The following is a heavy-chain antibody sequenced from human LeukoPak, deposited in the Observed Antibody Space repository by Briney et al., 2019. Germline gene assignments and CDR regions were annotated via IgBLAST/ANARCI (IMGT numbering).Heavy chain of an antibody. CDR2: IYPGDSDT. J-gene: IGHJ6*02. D-gene: IGHD6-19*01. Sequence: GESLKISCKGSGSSFTSYWIGWVRQMPGKGLEWMGIIYPGDSDTRYSPSFQGQVTISADKSISTAYLQWSSLKASDTAMYYCARGGIAVASNYYYYGMDVWGQGTTVTVSS. CDR3: ARGGIAVASNYYYYGMDV. V-gene: IGHV5-51*01. CDR1: GSSFTSYW.